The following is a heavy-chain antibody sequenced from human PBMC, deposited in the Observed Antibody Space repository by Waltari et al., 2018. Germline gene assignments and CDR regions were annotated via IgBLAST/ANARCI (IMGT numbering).Heavy chain of an antibody. CDR2: IYHSGST. D-gene: IGHD3-10*01. CDR1: GYSISRGYY. CDR3: ARVADYYGSGSLGWFDP. V-gene: IGHV4-38-2*02. J-gene: IGHJ5*02. Sequence: QVQLQESGPGLVKPSETLSLTCPASGYSISRGYYWVWTGQPPGKGLEWIGSIYHSGSTYYNPSRKRRVTISVDTSKNQFSLKLSSVTAADTAVYYCARVADYYGSGSLGWFDPWGQGTLVTVSS.